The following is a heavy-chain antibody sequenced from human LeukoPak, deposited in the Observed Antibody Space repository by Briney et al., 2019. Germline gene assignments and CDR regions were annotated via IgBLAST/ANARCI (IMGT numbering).Heavy chain of an antibody. CDR2: INHSGST. CDR3: ASSDYYYGSGSSKFDY. CDR1: GGSFSGYY. J-gene: IGHJ4*02. D-gene: IGHD3-10*01. V-gene: IGHV4-34*01. Sequence: PSETLSLTCAVYGGSFSGYYWSWIRQPPGKGLEWIGEINHSGSTNYNPSLKSRVTISVDTSKNQFSLKLSSVTAADTAVYYCASSDYYYGSGSSKFDYWGQGTLVTVSS.